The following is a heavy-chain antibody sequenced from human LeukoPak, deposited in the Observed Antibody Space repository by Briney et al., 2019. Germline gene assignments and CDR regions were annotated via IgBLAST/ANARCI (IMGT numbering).Heavy chain of an antibody. Sequence: SETLSLTCTVSGDSISSYYWSWLRQPAGKGLEWIGRIYSTGSTNYNPSLKSRVAMSVDTSKNQFSLRLRSVTAADTAVYYCARQIASAGTAGFDFWGQGARVTVSS. V-gene: IGHV4-4*07. CDR3: ARQIASAGTAGFDF. CDR2: IYSTGST. D-gene: IGHD6-13*01. CDR1: GDSISSYY. J-gene: IGHJ4*02.